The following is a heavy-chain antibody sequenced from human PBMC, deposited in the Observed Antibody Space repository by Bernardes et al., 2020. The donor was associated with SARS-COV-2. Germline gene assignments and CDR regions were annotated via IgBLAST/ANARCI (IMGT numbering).Heavy chain of an antibody. CDR1: GFTLATYA. J-gene: IGHJ6*02. V-gene: IGHV3-23*01. CDR3: ARGGNYYASGNNKYLYYSLDV. Sequence: VGSLRLSCAASGFTLATYALSWVRQAPGKGLVWVSGISGGSNGIFYADSVKGRFTISRTNSNNTLYLQMNSLRAEDTAVYYCARGGNYYASGNNKYLYYSLDVWGQGTTVTVSS. D-gene: IGHD3-10*01. CDR2: ISGGSNGI.